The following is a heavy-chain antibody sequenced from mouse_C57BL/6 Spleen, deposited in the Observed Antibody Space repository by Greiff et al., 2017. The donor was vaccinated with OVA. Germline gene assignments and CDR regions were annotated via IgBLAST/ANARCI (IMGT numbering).Heavy chain of an antibody. CDR3: ARDQAWFAY. CDR2: IDPSDSYT. D-gene: IGHD3-2*02. CDR1: GYTFTSYW. Sequence: QLQQPGAELVKPGASVKLSCKASGYTFTSYWMQWVKQRPGQGLEWIGEIDPSDSYTNYNQKFKGKATLTVDTSSSTAYMQLSSLTSEDSAVYYCARDQAWFAYWGQGTLVTVSA. V-gene: IGHV1-50*01. J-gene: IGHJ3*01.